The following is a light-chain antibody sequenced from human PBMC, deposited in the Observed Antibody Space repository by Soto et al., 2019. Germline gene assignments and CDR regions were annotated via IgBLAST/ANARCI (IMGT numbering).Light chain of an antibody. J-gene: IGLJ2*01. CDR2: GNI. CDR3: QSHDSSLSGSI. V-gene: IGLV1-40*01. Sequence: QSVLTQTPSVSGAPGQRVTISCTGSSSNIGAGYDVNWYQQLPGTAPKLLIYGNINRPSGVPDRFSGSKSGTSASLAISGLQAEDVADYYCQSHDSSLSGSIFGGGTKVTVL. CDR1: SSNIGAGYD.